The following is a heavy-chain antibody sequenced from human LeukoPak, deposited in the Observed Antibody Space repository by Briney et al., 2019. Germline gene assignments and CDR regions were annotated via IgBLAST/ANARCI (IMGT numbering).Heavy chain of an antibody. J-gene: IGHJ4*02. CDR2: VDHSGRS. CDR3: ARVPRDGYNFGTFDY. V-gene: IGHV4-34*01. D-gene: IGHD5-24*01. Sequence: PSETLSLTCAVYGGSFSGFYWSWIRQPPGKGLEWIGDVDHSGRSYFNPSLKSRLTISVDTSKNQFSLKLSSVTAADTAVYYCARVPRDGYNFGTFDYWGQGTLVTVSS. CDR1: GGSFSGFY.